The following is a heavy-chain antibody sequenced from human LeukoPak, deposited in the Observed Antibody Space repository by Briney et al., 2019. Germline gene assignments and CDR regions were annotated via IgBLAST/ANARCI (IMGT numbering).Heavy chain of an antibody. J-gene: IGHJ4*02. V-gene: IGHV4-59*08. D-gene: IGHD6-19*01. Sequence: SETLSLTCTVSGGSISSYHWSWIRQPPGKGLEWIGNFYNSGSTNYNPSLRSRVTISVDTSKSQFSLILSSVTAADTAVYYCARLDSSGYYYFDYWGQGTLVTVSS. CDR2: FYNSGST. CDR3: ARLDSSGYYYFDY. CDR1: GGSISSYH.